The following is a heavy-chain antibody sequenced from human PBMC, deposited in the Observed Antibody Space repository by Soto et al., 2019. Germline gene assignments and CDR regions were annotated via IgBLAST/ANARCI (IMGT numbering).Heavy chain of an antibody. J-gene: IGHJ4*02. Sequence: EVQLVESGGGLVQPGGSLRLSCAASGFTFSSYWMHWVRQAPGKGLVWVSRLKSDGSGTTYADSVKGRLTISRDNAKNTLCRQENGRGVEDTAACYCVRGDGDYYDGNGYLGRHWGQGTLVSVSS. CDR2: LKSDGSGT. CDR1: GFTFSSYW. V-gene: IGHV3-74*01. D-gene: IGHD3-22*01. CDR3: VRGDGDYYDGNGYLGRH.